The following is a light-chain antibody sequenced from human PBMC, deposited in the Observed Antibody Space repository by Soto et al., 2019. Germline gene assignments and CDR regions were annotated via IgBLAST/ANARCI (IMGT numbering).Light chain of an antibody. Sequence: SALSQPGSVCGSPGQSITFSCTGTSSDVGSYDYVSWHQQHPGKAPKLIIYDVNNRPSGVPSRFSGSKSGNTASLIISGLQTEDEADYYCCAYSTSGTHVFGTGTKVTAL. J-gene: IGLJ1*01. CDR2: DVN. CDR3: CAYSTSGTHV. V-gene: IGLV2-14*03. CDR1: SSDVGSYDY.